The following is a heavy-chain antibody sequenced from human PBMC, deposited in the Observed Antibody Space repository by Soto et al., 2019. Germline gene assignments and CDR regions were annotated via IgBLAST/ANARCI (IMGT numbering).Heavy chain of an antibody. CDR3: AKSPYLFCSSAKCYRSYFDY. CDR1: GFPFGDFG. J-gene: IGHJ4*02. V-gene: IGHV3-30*18. Sequence: SLILSCAASGFPFGDFGMHWLRQAPGKGLEWVAVISHDGSDKFYADSVKARFTISRDNSKNTLYLQMSGLRAEDTAVYYCAKSPYLFCSSAKCYRSYFDYWRQGTLVTVSS. D-gene: IGHD2-2*02. CDR2: ISHDGSDK.